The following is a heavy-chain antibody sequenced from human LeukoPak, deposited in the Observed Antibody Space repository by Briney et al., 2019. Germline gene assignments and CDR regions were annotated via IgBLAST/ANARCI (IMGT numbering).Heavy chain of an antibody. Sequence: GGSLRLSCAASGFSFNTYWMTWVRQAPGKGLECVANINQDGSAIYYVDSVKGRFTISRQNAKHSLYLQMNSHIVGHLAVYLCATSVSNWYGPFDPWGQGTLVTVSS. CDR3: ATSVSNWYGPFDP. D-gene: IGHD6-13*01. CDR2: INQDGSAI. CDR1: GFSFNTYW. J-gene: IGHJ5*01. V-gene: IGHV3-7*01.